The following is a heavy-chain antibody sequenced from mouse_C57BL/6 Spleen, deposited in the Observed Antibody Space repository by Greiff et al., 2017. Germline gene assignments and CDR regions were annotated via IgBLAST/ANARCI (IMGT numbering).Heavy chain of an antibody. D-gene: IGHD1-1*01. V-gene: IGHV5-4*03. Sequence: EVMLVESGGGLVKPGGSLKLSCAASGFTFSSYAMSWVRQTPEKRLEWVATISDGGSYTYYPDNVKGRFTISRDNAKNNMYLQMIHLKSEDTAMYYCARDFYGSSYGYSFYYWGQGTTLTVSS. J-gene: IGHJ2*01. CDR1: GFTFSSYA. CDR2: ISDGGSYT. CDR3: ARDFYGSSYGYSFYY.